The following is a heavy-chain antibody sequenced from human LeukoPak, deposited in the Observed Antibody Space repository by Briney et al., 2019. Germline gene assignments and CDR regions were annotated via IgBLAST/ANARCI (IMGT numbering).Heavy chain of an antibody. V-gene: IGHV4-59*01. J-gene: IGHJ2*01. CDR3: ARAPYKVPHWYFDL. Sequence: SETLSLTCTVSGGSISSYYWSWIRQPPGKGLEWIGYIYYSGSTNYNPSLKSRVTISVDTSKNQFFLKLSSVTAADTAVYYCARAPYKVPHWYFDLWGRGTLVTVSS. CDR2: IYYSGST. D-gene: IGHD5-24*01. CDR1: GGSISSYY.